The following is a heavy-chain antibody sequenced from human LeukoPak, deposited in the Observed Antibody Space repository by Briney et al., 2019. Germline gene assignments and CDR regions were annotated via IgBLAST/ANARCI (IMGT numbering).Heavy chain of an antibody. CDR1: GFTFSAYW. J-gene: IGHJ6*02. CDR2: IKQDGSEK. V-gene: IGHV3-7*03. Sequence: PGGSLRLSCAASGFTFSAYWMHWVRQAPGKGLEWVANIKQDGSEKYYVDSVKGRFTISRDNAKDSLYLQMNSLRAGDTAVYYCVRAMNVWGQGTTVTVSS. CDR3: VRAMNV.